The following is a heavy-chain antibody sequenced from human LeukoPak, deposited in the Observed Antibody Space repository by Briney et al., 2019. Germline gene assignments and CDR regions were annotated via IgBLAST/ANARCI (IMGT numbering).Heavy chain of an antibody. D-gene: IGHD1-14*01. J-gene: IGHJ5*02. Sequence: SQTLSLTCTVSGGSVSSGDDSWSWIRQPPGKGLEWIGYIYYSGSTNYNPSLKSRVTISIDTSKNQFSLKLTSVTAADTAVYYCVREVAGPLGWFDPWGQGSLVTVSS. CDR2: IYYSGST. V-gene: IGHV4-30-4*08. CDR3: VREVAGPLGWFDP. CDR1: GGSVSSGDDS.